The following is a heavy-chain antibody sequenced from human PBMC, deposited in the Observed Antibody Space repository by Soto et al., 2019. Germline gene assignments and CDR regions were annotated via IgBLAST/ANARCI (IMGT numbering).Heavy chain of an antibody. CDR2: IWYDGSNK. Sequence: QVQLVESGGGVVQPGRSLRLSCAASGFTFSSYGMHWVRQAPGKGLEWVAVIWYDGSNKYYADSVKGRFTISRDNSKNTLYLQINSLRAEDTAVYYCASASSSDDFDYWGQGTLVTVSS. V-gene: IGHV3-33*01. CDR3: ASASSSDDFDY. CDR1: GFTFSSYG. D-gene: IGHD6-6*01. J-gene: IGHJ4*02.